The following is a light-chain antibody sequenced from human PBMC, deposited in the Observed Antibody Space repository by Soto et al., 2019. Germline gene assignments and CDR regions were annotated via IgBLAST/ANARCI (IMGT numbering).Light chain of an antibody. CDR1: QSVGSD. Sequence: EIVMTQSPATLSVSPGERATLSCRASQSVGSDLAWYQQRPGQAPRLLIYGASTRATGIPARFSGSGSGTDFPLTISSLQSEDFAVYYCQQYNNWPPLAFGGGTKVEIK. V-gene: IGKV3-15*01. CDR2: GAS. J-gene: IGKJ4*01. CDR3: QQYNNWPPLA.